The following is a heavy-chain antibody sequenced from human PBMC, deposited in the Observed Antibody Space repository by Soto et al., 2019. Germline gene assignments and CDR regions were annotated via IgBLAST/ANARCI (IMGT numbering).Heavy chain of an antibody. CDR1: GGSFSGYY. Sequence: PSETLSLTCAVYGGSFSGYYWSWIRQPPGKGLEWIGDINHSGGTNYNPSLKSRVTISVDTSKNQFSLRLSSVTAADTAVYYCERDPNDYNDADYFDFWGQGTLVTVSS. CDR3: ERDPNDYNDADYFDF. J-gene: IGHJ4*02. V-gene: IGHV4-34*01. CDR2: INHSGGT. D-gene: IGHD4-4*01.